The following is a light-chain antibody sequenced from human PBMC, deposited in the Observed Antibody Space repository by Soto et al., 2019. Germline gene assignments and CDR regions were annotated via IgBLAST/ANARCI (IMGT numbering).Light chain of an antibody. V-gene: IGKV3-11*01. CDR1: QSVSTY. CDR2: DAS. CDR3: QQRSDWPPIT. Sequence: EVVLTQSPDTLSLSPGDRASLSRRASQSVSTYLAWYQQKPGQAPRLLIYDASNRATGIPARFSGSGSGTDFTLTISSLEPEDFAVYYCQQRSDWPPITFGQGTRLEIK. J-gene: IGKJ5*01.